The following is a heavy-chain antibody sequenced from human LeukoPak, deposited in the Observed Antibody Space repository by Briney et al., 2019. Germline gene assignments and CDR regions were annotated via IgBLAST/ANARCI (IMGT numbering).Heavy chain of an antibody. D-gene: IGHD3-10*01. J-gene: IGHJ6*04. CDR1: GGSISSGGYY. V-gene: IGHV4-31*03. Sequence: KPSETLSLTCTVSGGSISSGGYYWSWIRHHPGKGLEWIGYIYYSGSTYYNPSLKSRFTISVDTSKNQFSLKLSSVTAAYTAVYYCARGGGSMVRGVIPRYGMYVWGKGTTVTVSS. CDR3: ARGGGSMVRGVIPRYGMYV. CDR2: IYYSGST.